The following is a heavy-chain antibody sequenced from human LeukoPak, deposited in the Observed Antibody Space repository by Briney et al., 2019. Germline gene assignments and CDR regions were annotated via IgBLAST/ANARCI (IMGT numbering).Heavy chain of an antibody. CDR2: IRSKADSYAT. CDR3: TRHYYGSGSPRDV. V-gene: IGHV3-73*01. Sequence: VGSLRLSCAASGFTFSGSAMHWVRQASGKGLEWVGRIRSKADSYATAYAASVKGRFTISRDDSKNTAYLQMNSLKTEDTAVYYCTRHYYGSGSPRDVWGQGTTVTVSS. J-gene: IGHJ6*02. D-gene: IGHD3-10*01. CDR1: GFTFSGSA.